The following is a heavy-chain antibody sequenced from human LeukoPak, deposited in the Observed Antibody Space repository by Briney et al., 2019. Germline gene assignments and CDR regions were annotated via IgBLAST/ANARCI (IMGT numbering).Heavy chain of an antibody. CDR2: ITSSVSIT. V-gene: IGHV3-48*03. CDR3: ATSGYLYFDY. Sequence: GGSLRLSCAASGFTVSNYEMNWVRQAPGKGLEWVAKITSSVSITYYADSVKGRFTISRDSSKNTLYLQMNSLRPEDTALYYCATSGYLYFDYWGQGTLVTVSS. D-gene: IGHD3-22*01. J-gene: IGHJ4*02. CDR1: GFTVSNYE.